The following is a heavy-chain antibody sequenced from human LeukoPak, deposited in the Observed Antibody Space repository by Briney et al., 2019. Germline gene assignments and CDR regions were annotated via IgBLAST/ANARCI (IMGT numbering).Heavy chain of an antibody. CDR1: GYAFSNFG. CDR2: ISVYNGNT. D-gene: IGHD3-10*01. V-gene: IGHV1-18*01. J-gene: IGHJ4*02. Sequence: ASVKVSCKDSGYAFSNFGISWVRQAPGQGLEWMGWISVYNGNTNYAQKFQGRVTMTTDTSTSTAYMELRSLRSDDTAVYFCARDGRSGGYFDYWGQGTLVTVSS. CDR3: ARDGRSGGYFDY.